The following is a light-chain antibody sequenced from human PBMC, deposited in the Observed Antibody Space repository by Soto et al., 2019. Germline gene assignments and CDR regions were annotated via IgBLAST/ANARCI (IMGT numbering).Light chain of an antibody. CDR1: QSVSNNY. J-gene: IGKJ4*01. Sequence: ESVLTQAPGTLSLSPGERATLSCRASQSVSNNYLAWYQQKPGLAPRLLIYDAYSRATGISDRFSGSGSGTDFILTISRLEPEDFTVYYCQQYGSSPSFGGGTTVDIK. CDR3: QQYGSSPS. CDR2: DAY. V-gene: IGKV3D-20*01.